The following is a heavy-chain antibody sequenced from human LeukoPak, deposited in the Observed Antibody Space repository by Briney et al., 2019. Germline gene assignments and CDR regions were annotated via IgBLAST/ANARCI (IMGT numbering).Heavy chain of an antibody. CDR3: ARDWFHAIDY. CDR1: GFTVSSNY. V-gene: IGHV3-23*01. D-gene: IGHD2/OR15-2a*01. Sequence: GGSLRLSCAASGFTVSSNYMSWVRQAPGKGLELVSAISGSGSSTYYADSVKGRFTTSRYNSKSTMYLQMNSLRAEDTAVYYCARDWFHAIDYWGQGTLVTVSS. J-gene: IGHJ4*02. CDR2: ISGSGSST.